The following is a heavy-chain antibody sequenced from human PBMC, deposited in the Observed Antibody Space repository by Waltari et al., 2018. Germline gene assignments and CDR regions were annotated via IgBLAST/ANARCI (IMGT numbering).Heavy chain of an antibody. V-gene: IGHV5-51*03. CDR3: ARCSFFGGYYYYMDV. J-gene: IGHJ6*03. CDR2: IYPCDSET. D-gene: IGHD3-16*01. CDR1: GYSFTSYW. Sequence: EVQLVQSGAEVKKPGESLKISCKGSGYSFTSYWIGWVRQMPGKGLEWMGIIYPCDSETRYSPPFQGQVTVTADKSISTAYLQWSSLKASDTAMYYCARCSFFGGYYYYMDVWGKGTTVTVSS.